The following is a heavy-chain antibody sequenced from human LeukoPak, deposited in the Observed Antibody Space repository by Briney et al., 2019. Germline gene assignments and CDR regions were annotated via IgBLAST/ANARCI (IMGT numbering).Heavy chain of an antibody. CDR2: INDIGGAT. CDR1: GFTFSSYA. J-gene: IGHJ3*01. Sequence: GGSLRLSCAASGFTFSSYAMRWVRQAPGKGLEWVATINDIGGATYYADSLKGRFTLSRDNSKNTLYLQRNRLRAEDTAIYYCAKSIHYSSTWYIACDLWGQGTVVTVSS. V-gene: IGHV3-23*01. CDR3: AKSIHYSSTWYIACDL. D-gene: IGHD6-13*01.